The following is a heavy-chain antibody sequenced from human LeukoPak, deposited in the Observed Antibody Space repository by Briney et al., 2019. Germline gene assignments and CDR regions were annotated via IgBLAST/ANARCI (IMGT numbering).Heavy chain of an antibody. V-gene: IGHV3-48*01. CDR2: ITGSSSTI. Sequence: GGSLRLSCAASGFTFSSYSMNWVRQAPGKGLEWVSYITGSSSTIYYADSVKGRFTISRDNAKNSLYLQMNSLRAKDTAVYYCARRGASSGGLDYWGQGTLVTVSS. D-gene: IGHD6-19*01. J-gene: IGHJ4*02. CDR3: ARRGASSGGLDY. CDR1: GFTFSSYS.